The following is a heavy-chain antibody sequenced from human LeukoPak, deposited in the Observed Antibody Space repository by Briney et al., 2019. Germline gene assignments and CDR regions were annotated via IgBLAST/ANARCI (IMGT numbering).Heavy chain of an antibody. CDR3: ARGAYSGTGDYFDY. V-gene: IGHV3-7*01. CDR1: GFTFSSYW. J-gene: IGHJ4*02. D-gene: IGHD1-26*01. CDR2: IKQDGSEK. Sequence: GGSLRLSCAASGFTFSSYWMSWVRQAPGKGLEWVANIKQDGSEKYYVDSVKGRFTISRDNAKNSLYRQMNSLRAEDTAVYYCARGAYSGTGDYFDYWGQGTLVTVSS.